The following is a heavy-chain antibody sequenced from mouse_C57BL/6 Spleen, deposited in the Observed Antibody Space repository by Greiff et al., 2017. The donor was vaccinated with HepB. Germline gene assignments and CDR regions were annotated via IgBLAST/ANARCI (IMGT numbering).Heavy chain of an antibody. Sequence: EVKLVESGGDLVKPGGSLKLSCAASGFTFSSYGMSWVRQTPDKRLEWVATISSGGSYTYYPDSVKGRFTISRDNAKNTLYLQMSSLKSEDTAMYYCARLDSSASGYAMDYWGQGTSVTVSS. J-gene: IGHJ4*01. CDR1: GFTFSSYG. V-gene: IGHV5-6*01. CDR2: ISSGGSYT. D-gene: IGHD3-2*02. CDR3: ARLDSSASGYAMDY.